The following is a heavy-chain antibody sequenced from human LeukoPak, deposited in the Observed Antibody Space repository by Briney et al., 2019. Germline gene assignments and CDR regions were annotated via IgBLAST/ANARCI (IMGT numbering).Heavy chain of an antibody. V-gene: IGHV4-31*03. CDR3: ARDRDYLPAFDI. Sequence: PSQTLSLTCTVSGGSISSGGYYWSWIRQHPGKGLEWIGYIYYSGSTYYNPSLKSRVTISVDTSKNQFSLKLSSVTAADTAVYYCARDRDYLPAFDIWGQGTMVTVSS. J-gene: IGHJ3*02. CDR2: IYYSGST. CDR1: GGSISSGGYY. D-gene: IGHD2/OR15-2a*01.